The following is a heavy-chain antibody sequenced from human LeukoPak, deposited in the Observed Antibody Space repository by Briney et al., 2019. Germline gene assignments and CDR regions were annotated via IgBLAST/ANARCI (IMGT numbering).Heavy chain of an antibody. CDR3: ARKFSVWGSSHKINWFDP. Sequence: SETLSLTCTVSGGSISSSSYYWGWIRQPPGKGLEWIGSIYYSGSTYYNPSLKSRVTISVDTSNNQFSLKLSSVTAADTAVYYCARKFSVWGSSHKINWFDPWGQGTLVTVSS. CDR1: GGSISSSSYY. V-gene: IGHV4-39*07. CDR2: IYYSGST. J-gene: IGHJ5*02. D-gene: IGHD3-16*01.